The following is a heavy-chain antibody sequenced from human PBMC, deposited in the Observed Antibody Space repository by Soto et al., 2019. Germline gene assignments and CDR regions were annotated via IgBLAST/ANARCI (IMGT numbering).Heavy chain of an antibody. CDR3: AKDRTIFGVVSDY. D-gene: IGHD3-3*01. V-gene: IGHV3-23*01. CDR1: GFTFSSYA. Sequence: GGSLRLSCAASGFTFSSYAMSWVRQAPGKGLEWVSAISGSGGSTYYADSVKGRFTISRDNSKNTLCLQMNSLRAEDTAVYYCAKDRTIFGVVSDYWGQGTLVTVSS. CDR2: ISGSGGST. J-gene: IGHJ4*02.